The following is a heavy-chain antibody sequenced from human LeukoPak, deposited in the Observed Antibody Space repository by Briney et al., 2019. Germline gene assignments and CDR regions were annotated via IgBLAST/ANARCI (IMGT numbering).Heavy chain of an antibody. D-gene: IGHD3-10*01. CDR1: GLTFSSYW. Sequence: QPGGSLRLSCAAFGLTFSSYWMHWVRQAPGKGLVWVSRINSDGSSTSYADSVKGRFTISRDNAKNTLYLQMNSLRAEDTAVYYCASGGTMVRGVIFYCGQGTLVTVSS. CDR2: INSDGSST. CDR3: ASGGTMVRGVIFY. J-gene: IGHJ4*02. V-gene: IGHV3-74*01.